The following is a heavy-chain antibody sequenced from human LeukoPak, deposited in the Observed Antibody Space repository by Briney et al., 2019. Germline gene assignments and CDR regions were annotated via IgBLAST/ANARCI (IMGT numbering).Heavy chain of an antibody. D-gene: IGHD5-12*01. V-gene: IGHV4-39*01. J-gene: IGHJ6*03. CDR1: GGSISSGSYY. CDR3: ARHGATPTRYYYYYYYMDV. Sequence: PSETLSLTXTVSGGSISSGSYYWGRIRQPPGKGLEWIGSIYYSGSTYYNPSLKSRVTISVDTSKNQFSLKLSSVTAADTAVYYCARHGATPTRYYYYYYYMDVWGKGTTVTVSS. CDR2: IYYSGST.